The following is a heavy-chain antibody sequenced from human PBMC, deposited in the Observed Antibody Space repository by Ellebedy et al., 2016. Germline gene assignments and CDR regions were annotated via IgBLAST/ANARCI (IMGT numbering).Heavy chain of an antibody. Sequence: GASVKVSCKTSGYTFIGYYMHWVRQAPGQGLEWMGWINPNSSNTKYAQKFQGRVTLTRDTSISTAYMELTRLRSDDTAMYYCVRDVTASRDYWGQGTLVTVSS. D-gene: IGHD3-16*01. CDR1: GYTFIGYY. J-gene: IGHJ4*02. CDR3: VRDVTASRDY. V-gene: IGHV1-2*02. CDR2: INPNSSNT.